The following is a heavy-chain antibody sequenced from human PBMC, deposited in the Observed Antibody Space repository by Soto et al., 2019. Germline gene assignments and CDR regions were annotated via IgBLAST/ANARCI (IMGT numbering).Heavy chain of an antibody. V-gene: IGHV4-61*01. CDR3: ARVRGRLWFGELKGNYYYYGMDV. CDR2: IYYSGST. Sequence: KPSETLSLTCTVSGGSVSSGSYYWSWIRQPPXKGLEWIGYIYYSGSTNYNPSLKSRVTISVDTSKNQFSLKLSSVTAADTAVYYCARVRGRLWFGELKGNYYYYGMDVWGQGTTVTVSS. CDR1: GGSVSSGSYY. D-gene: IGHD3-10*01. J-gene: IGHJ6*02.